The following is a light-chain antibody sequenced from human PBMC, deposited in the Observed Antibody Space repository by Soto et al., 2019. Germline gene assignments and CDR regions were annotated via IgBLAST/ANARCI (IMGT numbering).Light chain of an antibody. CDR2: GAS. Sequence: EVGGTQCPATLSVSPGERATLSCRASQSVSSNLAWYQQTPGQAPRLLIYGASTRATGIPARFSGSGSGTEFTLTISSLQSEDFAVYYCQQYNNWPPGTFGQGTKVDIK. CDR3: QQYNNWPPGT. J-gene: IGKJ1*01. V-gene: IGKV3-15*01. CDR1: QSVSSN.